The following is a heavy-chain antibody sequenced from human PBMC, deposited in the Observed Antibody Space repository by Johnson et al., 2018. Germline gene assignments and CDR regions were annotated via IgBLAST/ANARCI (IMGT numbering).Heavy chain of an antibody. CDR3: ARDQDTAMVYEAFDI. Sequence: QVQLVQSGGGVVQXGRSLRLXCAASGFTFSSYGMHWVRQAPGKGLEWVAVISYDGSNKYYVDSVKGRFTISRDNAKNSLYLQMNSLRAEDTAVYYCARDQDTAMVYEAFDIWGQGTMVTVSS. CDR2: ISYDGSNK. J-gene: IGHJ3*02. V-gene: IGHV3-30*03. CDR1: GFTFSSYG. D-gene: IGHD5-18*01.